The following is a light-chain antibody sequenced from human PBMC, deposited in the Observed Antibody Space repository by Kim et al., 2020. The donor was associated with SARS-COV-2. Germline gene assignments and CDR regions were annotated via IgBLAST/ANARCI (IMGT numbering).Light chain of an antibody. CDR2: GNN. Sequence: MVTISCTRSSSNIGTPYDVHWYQYIPGTAPKLLIHGNNNRPSGVPDRFSGSKSGTSASLAITGLQSEDEAVYYCQSYDTSLSGLVFGGGTQLTVL. V-gene: IGLV1-40*01. CDR3: QSYDTSLSGLV. CDR1: SSNIGTPYD. J-gene: IGLJ3*02.